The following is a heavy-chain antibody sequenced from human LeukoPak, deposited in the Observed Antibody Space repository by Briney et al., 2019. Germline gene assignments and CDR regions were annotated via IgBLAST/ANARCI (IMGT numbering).Heavy chain of an antibody. CDR1: GFSFTTYW. J-gene: IGHJ4*02. CDR3: SARGSGNTYYFDY. Sequence: GGSLRLSCTASGFSFTTYWMSWVRQAPGKGLEWVGRIKSKTEGGTTDYGAPVKGRFTISRDDSKNTLYLQMDSLKTEDTAVYFCSARGSGNTYYFDYWGQGTLVTVSS. D-gene: IGHD3-10*01. V-gene: IGHV3-15*01. CDR2: IKSKTEGGTT.